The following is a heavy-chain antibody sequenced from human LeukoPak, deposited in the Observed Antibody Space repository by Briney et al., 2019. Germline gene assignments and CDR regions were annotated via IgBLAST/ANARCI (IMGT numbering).Heavy chain of an antibody. CDR3: ARGTIFGNWFDP. V-gene: IGHV4-59*01. CDR2: IYYSGST. D-gene: IGHD3-3*01. CDR1: GGSISSYY. Sequence: SETLSLTCTVSGGSISSYYWSWIRQPPGKGLGWIGYIYYSGSTNYNPSLKSRVTISVDTSKNQFSLKLSSVTAADTAVYYCARGTIFGNWFDPWGQGTLVTVSS. J-gene: IGHJ5*02.